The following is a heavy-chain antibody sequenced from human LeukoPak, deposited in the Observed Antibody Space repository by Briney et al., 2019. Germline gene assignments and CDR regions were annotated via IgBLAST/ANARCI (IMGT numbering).Heavy chain of an antibody. D-gene: IGHD3-10*01. CDR2: INHSGST. CDR1: GGSFSGYY. Sequence: PSETLSLTCAVYGGSFSGYYWSWIRQPPGKGLEWIGEINHSGSTNYNPSLKSRVTISVDTSKNQFSLKLSSVTAADTAVYYCARHRSGRYYYGSGSYYFDYWGQGTLATVSS. CDR3: ARHRSGRYYYGSGSYYFDY. V-gene: IGHV4-34*01. J-gene: IGHJ4*02.